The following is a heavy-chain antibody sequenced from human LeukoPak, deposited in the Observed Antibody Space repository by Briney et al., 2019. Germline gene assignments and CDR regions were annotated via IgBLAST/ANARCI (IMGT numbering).Heavy chain of an antibody. CDR2: IYTSGST. D-gene: IGHD1-26*01. J-gene: IGHJ4*02. Sequence: SETLSLTCTVSGGSISSYYWSWIRQPAGKGLEWIGRIYTSGSTNYNPSLKSRVTMSVDTSKNQFSLKLSSVTAADTAVYYCAREGISGSYPPLPYYFDYWGQGTLVTVSS. CDR3: AREGISGSYPPLPYYFDY. V-gene: IGHV4-4*07. CDR1: GGSISSYY.